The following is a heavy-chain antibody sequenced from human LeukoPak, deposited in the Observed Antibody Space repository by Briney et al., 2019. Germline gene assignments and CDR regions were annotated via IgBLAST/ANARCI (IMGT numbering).Heavy chain of an antibody. CDR1: GFTFSSYG. Sequence: GGSLRLSCAASGFTFSSYGMHWVRQAPGKGLEWVAVIWYDGSNKYYADSVKGRFTISRDNSKNTLYLRMNSLRAEDTAVHYCVRVTHSSYSYGYGHGDYWGQGTLVTVSS. D-gene: IGHD5-18*01. J-gene: IGHJ4*02. CDR3: VRVTHSSYSYGYGHGDY. CDR2: IWYDGSNK. V-gene: IGHV3-33*01.